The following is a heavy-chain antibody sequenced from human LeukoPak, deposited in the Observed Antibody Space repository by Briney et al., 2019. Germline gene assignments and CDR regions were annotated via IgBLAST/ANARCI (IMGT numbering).Heavy chain of an antibody. J-gene: IGHJ6*02. Sequence: PGGSLRLSCAASGFTFSSYAMSWVRQAPGKGLEWVSAISGSGGSTYYADSVKGRFTISRDNSKNTLYLQMNSLRAEDTAVYYCARERITIFGVVIPYYGMDVWGQGTTVTVSS. D-gene: IGHD3-3*01. CDR2: ISGSGGST. V-gene: IGHV3-23*01. CDR1: GFTFSSYA. CDR3: ARERITIFGVVIPYYGMDV.